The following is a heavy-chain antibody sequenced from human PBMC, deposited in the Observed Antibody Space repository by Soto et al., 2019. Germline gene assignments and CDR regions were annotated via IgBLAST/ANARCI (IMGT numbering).Heavy chain of an antibody. CDR1: GGSFSGYY. CDR3: ARVRYGSGTEYYYGMDV. Sequence: SETLSLTCAVYGGSFSGYYWSWIRQPPGKGLEWIGEINHSGSTNYNPSLKSRVTISVDTSKNQFSLKLSSVTAADTAVYYCARVRYGSGTEYYYGMDVWGQGTTVTVSS. D-gene: IGHD3-10*01. J-gene: IGHJ6*02. CDR2: INHSGST. V-gene: IGHV4-34*01.